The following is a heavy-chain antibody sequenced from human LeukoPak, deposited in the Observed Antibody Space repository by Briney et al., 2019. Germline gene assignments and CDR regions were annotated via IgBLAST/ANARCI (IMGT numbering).Heavy chain of an antibody. J-gene: IGHJ6*03. V-gene: IGHV4-38-2*02. Sequence: PSETLSLTCTVSGYSINSGYYWVWIRQPPGKGLEWIGSIYRTGSVNYNPSLKSRVTISLDTSKNQFSLKVNSVTAADTAVYYCARGDCSSTICYSPMDVWGKGTTVTVSS. CDR2: IYRTGSV. D-gene: IGHD2-2*01. CDR1: GYSINSGYY. CDR3: ARGDCSSTICYSPMDV.